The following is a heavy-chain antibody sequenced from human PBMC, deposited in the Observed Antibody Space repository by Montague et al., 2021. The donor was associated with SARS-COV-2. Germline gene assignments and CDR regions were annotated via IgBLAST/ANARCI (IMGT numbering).Heavy chain of an antibody. V-gene: IGHV4-39*01. J-gene: IGHJ5*02. CDR3: ARLGFVELWLNLGWFDP. CDR2: VYYGGST. Sequence: SETLSLTCSVSGDSIRSSGYYWGWIRQPPGKGLEWIGTVYYGGSTNYNPSLKSRVTMPVDTSKNQFSLELRSVTAADTAVYYCARLGFVELWLNLGWFDPWG. CDR1: GDSIRSSGYY. D-gene: IGHD3-16*02.